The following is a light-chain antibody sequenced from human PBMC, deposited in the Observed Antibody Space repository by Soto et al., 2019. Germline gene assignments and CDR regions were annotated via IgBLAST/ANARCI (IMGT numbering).Light chain of an antibody. CDR2: WTT. CDR3: QQYHSSPFT. V-gene: IGKV4-1*01. J-gene: IGKJ3*01. CDR1: QSVLYNSNTKTY. Sequence: DIVMTQSPDSLAVSLGERATVNCKSSQSVLYNSNTKTYVDWYQQRPGQPPRLLIYWTTNRESGIPYRFSANASGTHFTLSISSVQAEDVAVYYCQQYHSSPFTFGPGTKVEIK.